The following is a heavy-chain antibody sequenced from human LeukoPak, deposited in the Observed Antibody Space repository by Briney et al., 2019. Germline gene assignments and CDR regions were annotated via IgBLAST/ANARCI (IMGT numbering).Heavy chain of an antibody. CDR1: GGSISSYY. CDR3: ARYYGSGNQGAFDI. V-gene: IGHV4-59*01. CDR2: IYYSGST. D-gene: IGHD3-10*01. Sequence: SETLSHTCTVSGGSISSYYWSWIRQPPGKGLEWIGYIYYSGSTNYNPSLKSRVTISVDTSKNQFSLKLSSVTAADTAVYYCARYYGSGNQGAFDIWGQGTMVTVSS. J-gene: IGHJ3*02.